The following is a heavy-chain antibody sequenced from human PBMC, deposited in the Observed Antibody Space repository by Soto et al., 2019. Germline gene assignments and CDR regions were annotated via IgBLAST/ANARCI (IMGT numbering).Heavy chain of an antibody. D-gene: IGHD6-19*01. Sequence: SETLSLTCAVYGGSFSGYYWSWIRQPPGKGLEWFGYIYYSGSTYYNPSLKSRVTISVDTSKNQFSLKLSSVTAADTAVYYCAKGGWSLGFWGQGTLVTVSS. J-gene: IGHJ4*02. CDR1: GGSFSGYY. V-gene: IGHV4-34*01. CDR2: IYYSGST. CDR3: AKGGWSLGF.